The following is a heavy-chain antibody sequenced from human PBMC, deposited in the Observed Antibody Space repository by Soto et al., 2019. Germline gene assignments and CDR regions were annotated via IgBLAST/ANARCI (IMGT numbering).Heavy chain of an antibody. CDR3: ARVATTPWYFAL. CDR2: IIPIFGTA. CDR1: GGTFISYT. J-gene: IGHJ2*01. Sequence: QVQLVQSGAEVKKPGSSVKVSCKASGGTFISYTFSWVRQAPGQGLEWMGAIIPIFGTANYAQKFQGRVTITADESTSTAYMDLSSLRSDDTAVCSCARVATTPWYFALWGRGTLVTVSS. V-gene: IGHV1-69*12. D-gene: IGHD2-15*01.